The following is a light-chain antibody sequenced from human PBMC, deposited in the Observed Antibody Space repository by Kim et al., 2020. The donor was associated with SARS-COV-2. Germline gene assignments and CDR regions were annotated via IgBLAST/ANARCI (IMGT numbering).Light chain of an antibody. CDR2: AAS. J-gene: IGKJ4*01. Sequence: ASVGDRVTITCRASQSISSYLNWYQQKPGKAPKLLIYAASSLQSGVPSRFSGSGSGIDFTLTISSLQPEDFATYYCQQSYSTPLTFGGGTKVDIK. CDR3: QQSYSTPLT. CDR1: QSISSY. V-gene: IGKV1-39*01.